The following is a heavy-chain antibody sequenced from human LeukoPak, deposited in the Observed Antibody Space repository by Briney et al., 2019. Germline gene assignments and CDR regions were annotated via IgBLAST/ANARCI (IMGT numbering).Heavy chain of an antibody. J-gene: IGHJ6*02. CDR1: GGSFSGYY. V-gene: IGHV4-34*01. CDR2: INHSGST. CDR3: AGLRAGNYYYGMDV. Sequence: PSETLSLTYAVYGGSFSGYYWSWIRQPPGKGLEWIGEINHSGSTDYNPSLKSRVTISVDTSKNQFSLKPSSVTAADTAVYYCAGLRAGNYYYGMDVWGQGTTVTVSS. D-gene: IGHD6-13*01.